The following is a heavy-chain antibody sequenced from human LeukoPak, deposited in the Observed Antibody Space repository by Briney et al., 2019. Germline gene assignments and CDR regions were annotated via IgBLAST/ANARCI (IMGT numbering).Heavy chain of an antibody. CDR3: ARGVPEYYDFWSGYFYYFDY. Sequence: SETLSLTCSVSGGSISTYYWSWIRQPPGKGLEWIGYVYYSGITNYNPSLKSRVTISVDTSKNQFSLKLTSVTAADTAVYYCARGVPEYYDFWSGYFYYFDYWGQGTLVTVSS. D-gene: IGHD3-3*01. CDR2: VYYSGIT. V-gene: IGHV4-59*01. CDR1: GGSISTYY. J-gene: IGHJ4*02.